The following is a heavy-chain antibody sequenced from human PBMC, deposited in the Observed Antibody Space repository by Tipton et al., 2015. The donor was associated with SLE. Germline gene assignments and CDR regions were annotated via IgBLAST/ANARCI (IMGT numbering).Heavy chain of an antibody. D-gene: IGHD5-24*01. CDR2: INYSGST. V-gene: IGHV4-38-2*01. Sequence: GLVKPSETLSLSCDVSGYSISSGYYWDWIRQPPGKGLEWIGYINYSGSTNYNPSLKSRVTISVDTSKNQFSLKLSSVTAADTAVYYCARLEGDGYKWYFDYWGQGTLVTVSS. CDR3: ARLEGDGYKWYFDY. J-gene: IGHJ4*02. CDR1: GYSISSGYY.